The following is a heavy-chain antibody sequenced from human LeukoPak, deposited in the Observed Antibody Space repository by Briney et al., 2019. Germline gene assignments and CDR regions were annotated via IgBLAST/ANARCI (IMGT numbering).Heavy chain of an antibody. Sequence: SETLSLTCTVSGGSISSSNYYWGWIRQPPGKGLEWIGNIYYSGSTYYNPSLKSRVTISVDTSKNQFSLKLSSVTAADTAVYYCARSRDTWADYWGQGTLVTVSS. V-gene: IGHV4-39*07. CDR2: IYYSGST. J-gene: IGHJ4*02. CDR1: GGSISSSNYY. CDR3: ARSRDTWADY. D-gene: IGHD1-26*01.